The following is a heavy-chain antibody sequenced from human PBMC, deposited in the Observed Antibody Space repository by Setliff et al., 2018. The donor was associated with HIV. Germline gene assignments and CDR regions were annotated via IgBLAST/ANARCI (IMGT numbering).Heavy chain of an antibody. J-gene: IGHJ4*02. CDR2: IHTSGST. CDR3: ARARTVDFWSDSLAH. CDR1: GGPISSGSYY. D-gene: IGHD3-3*01. Sequence: ASETLSLTCTVSGGPISSGSYYWSWIRQPAGKGLEWIGRIHTSGSTNYNPSLKSRVTISVDTSKNQFSLKLRSVTAADTAVYYCARARTVDFWSDSLAHWGQGTLVTVSS. V-gene: IGHV4-61*02.